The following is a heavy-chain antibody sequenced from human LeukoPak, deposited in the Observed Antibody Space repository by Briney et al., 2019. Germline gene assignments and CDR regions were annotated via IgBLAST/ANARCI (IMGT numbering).Heavy chain of an antibody. D-gene: IGHD3-22*01. V-gene: IGHV1-69*01. CDR3: AGLAYQYYYENYWYIDL. CDR1: GGTFSSYA. Sequence: SVKVSCNASGGTFSSYAISWVRQAPAQGLEWMGGIIPIFGTANYAQKFQGRVTITADESTSTAYVELSSLRSEDTAVYYCAGLAYQYYYENYWYIDLWGRGTLVTVSS. J-gene: IGHJ2*01. CDR2: IIPIFGTA.